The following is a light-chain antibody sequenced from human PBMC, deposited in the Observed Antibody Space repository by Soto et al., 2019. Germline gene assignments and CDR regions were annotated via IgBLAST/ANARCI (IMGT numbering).Light chain of an antibody. V-gene: IGKV3-20*01. CDR2: GAS. CDR1: QSVSSSY. Sequence: EIVLTQSPGTLSLSPGERATLSCRASQSVSSSYLAWYQQKPGQAPRLLIYGASSRATGIPDRFSGSGSGTDFTLTISRLEPEDFAVYYCQHLRTFGQGTKPEIK. CDR3: QHLRT. J-gene: IGKJ2*01.